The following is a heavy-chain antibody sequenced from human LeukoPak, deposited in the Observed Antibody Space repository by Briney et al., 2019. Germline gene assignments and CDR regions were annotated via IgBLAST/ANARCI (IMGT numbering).Heavy chain of an antibody. CDR1: GYSISSGYY. J-gene: IGHJ4*02. V-gene: IGHV4-38-2*02. CDR3: AREAFSNDYGGNGNYFDY. Sequence: SETLSLTCTVSGYSISSGYYWGWIRQPPGKGLEWIGSIYHSGSTYYNPSLKSRVTISVDTSKNQFSLKLSSVTAADTAVYYCAREAFSNDYGGNGNYFDYWGQGTLVTVSS. CDR2: IYHSGST. D-gene: IGHD4-23*01.